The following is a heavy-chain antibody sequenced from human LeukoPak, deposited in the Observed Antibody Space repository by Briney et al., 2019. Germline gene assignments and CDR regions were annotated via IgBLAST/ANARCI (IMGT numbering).Heavy chain of an antibody. CDR2: ISVFYGHT. CDR3: VREVSAANAGYMDV. V-gene: IGHV1-18*01. Sequence: ASVKVSCKASGYTFTSNGISWVRQAPGQGLEWMGWISVFYGHTNYSQNFQGRLTMTTHTSTSTAYLELRSLRSDDTAVYYCVREVSAANAGYMDVWGTGTTVTVSS. J-gene: IGHJ6*03. CDR1: GYTFTSNG. D-gene: IGHD6-13*01.